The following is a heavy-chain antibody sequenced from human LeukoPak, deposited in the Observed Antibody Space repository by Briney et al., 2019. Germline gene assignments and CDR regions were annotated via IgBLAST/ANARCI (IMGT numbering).Heavy chain of an antibody. Sequence: PSETLSLTCAVSGGSISSGGYSWSWIRQPPGKGLEWIGYIYHSGSTYYNPSLKSRVTISVDTSKNQFSLKLSSVTAADTAVYYCARGVGMVRGVITHWGQGTLVTVSS. CDR3: ARGVGMVRGVITH. CDR2: IYHSGST. CDR1: GGSISSGGYS. J-gene: IGHJ4*02. V-gene: IGHV4-30-2*01. D-gene: IGHD3-10*01.